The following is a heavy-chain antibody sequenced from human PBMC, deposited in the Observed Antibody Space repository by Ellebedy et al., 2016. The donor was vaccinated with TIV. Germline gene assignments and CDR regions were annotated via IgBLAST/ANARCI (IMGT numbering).Heavy chain of an antibody. CDR2: IYYSGST. V-gene: IGHV4-39*07. CDR3: ARDAAKQGLDI. CDR1: GGSISSSSYY. Sequence: GSLRLSXTVSGGSISSSSYYWGWIRQPPGKGLEWIGSIYYSGSTYYNPSLKSRVTISVDTSKNQFSLKLSSVTAADTAVYYCARDAAKQGLDIWGQGTMVTVSS. D-gene: IGHD6-13*01. J-gene: IGHJ3*02.